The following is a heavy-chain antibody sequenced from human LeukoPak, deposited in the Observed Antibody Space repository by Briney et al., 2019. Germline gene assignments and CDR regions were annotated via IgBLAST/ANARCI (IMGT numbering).Heavy chain of an antibody. D-gene: IGHD3-22*01. CDR1: GHTFTSYG. Sequence: ASVKVSCKASGHTFTSYGISWVRQAPGQGLEWMGWISAYNGNTNYAQKLQGRVTMTTDTSTSTAYMELRSLRSDDTAVYYCARVRSYYDSSAYDYRGQGTLVTVSS. V-gene: IGHV1-18*01. J-gene: IGHJ4*02. CDR3: ARVRSYYDSSAYDY. CDR2: ISAYNGNT.